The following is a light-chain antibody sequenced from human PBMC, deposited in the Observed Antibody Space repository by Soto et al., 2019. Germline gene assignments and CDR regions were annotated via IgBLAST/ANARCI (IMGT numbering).Light chain of an antibody. Sequence: QSALTQPPSASGSPGQSVTISGTGTSSDVGYYNYVSWYQQHPDKAPKLMIYEVSKRPSGVPDRFSGSKSGNTASLTVSGLQAEDESDYYCSSYAGSDKPYVFGTGTKLTVL. CDR3: SSYAGSDKPYV. CDR2: EVS. V-gene: IGLV2-8*01. J-gene: IGLJ1*01. CDR1: SSDVGYYNY.